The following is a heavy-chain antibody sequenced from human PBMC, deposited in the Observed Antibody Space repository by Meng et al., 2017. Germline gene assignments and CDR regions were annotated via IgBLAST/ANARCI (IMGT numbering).Heavy chain of an antibody. CDR1: GDSVSSNSAA. CDR3: ARLRFGTAPYYYYGMDV. D-gene: IGHD1-1*01. CDR2: TYYRSKWYN. V-gene: IGHV6-1*01. Sequence: QTRSLTGAISGDSVSSNSAAWNWIRQTPSRGLEWLGRTYYRSKWYNDYAVSVKSRITINPDTSKNQFSLQLNSVTPEDTAVYYCARLRFGTAPYYYYGMDVWGQGTTVTVSS. J-gene: IGHJ6*02.